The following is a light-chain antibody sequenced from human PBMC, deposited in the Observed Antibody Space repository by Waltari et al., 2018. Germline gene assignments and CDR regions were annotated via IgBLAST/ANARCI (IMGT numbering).Light chain of an antibody. Sequence: QSALTQPASVSGSPGQSVTLPCPGSRRDVCVYAFAPWSQHLPGKAPKLMIYDVSNRPSGVSDRFSGSKSGNTASLTISGLQTEDEADYYCSSFARSGTPLYVFGTGTKVTVL. CDR2: DVS. V-gene: IGLV2-14*03. J-gene: IGLJ1*01. CDR3: SSFARSGTPLYV. CDR1: RRDVCVYAF.